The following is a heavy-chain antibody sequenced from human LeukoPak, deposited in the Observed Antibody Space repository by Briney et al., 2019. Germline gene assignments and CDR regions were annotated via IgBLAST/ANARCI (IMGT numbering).Heavy chain of an antibody. CDR3: ARDALAVAGTSDY. CDR1: GDSISSSSYY. V-gene: IGHV4-39*02. D-gene: IGHD6-19*01. Sequence: SETLSLTCTVSGDSISSSSYYWGWIRQPPGKGLEWIGSIYYSGSTYYNPSLKSRVTISVDTSKNQFSLKLSSVTAADTAVYYCARDALAVAGTSDYWGQGTLVTVSS. J-gene: IGHJ4*02. CDR2: IYYSGST.